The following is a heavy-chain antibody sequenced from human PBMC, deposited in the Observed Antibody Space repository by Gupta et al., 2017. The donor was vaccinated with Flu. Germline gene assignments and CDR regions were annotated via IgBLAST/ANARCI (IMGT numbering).Heavy chain of an antibody. CDR3: AKRFCFGTSCRDGNYVDY. Sequence: LCWVRQAPGKGLEWVAAITSGVSTHYGDSVKGRFTIARDKSKNTVYLLLNSARADDTAMYYCAKRFCFGTSCRDGNYVDYWGQGALVTVSS. J-gene: IGHJ4*02. CDR2: ITSGVST. D-gene: IGHD2-2*01. V-gene: IGHV3-23*01.